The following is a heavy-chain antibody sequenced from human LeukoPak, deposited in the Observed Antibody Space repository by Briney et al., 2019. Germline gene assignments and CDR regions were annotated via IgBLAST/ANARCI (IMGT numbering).Heavy chain of an antibody. CDR1: GFTFSSYA. V-gene: IGHV3-30*04. CDR3: AREATVVTPGAFDI. Sequence: PGRSLRLSCAASGFTFSSYAMHWVRQAPGKGLEWVAVILYDGSNKYYADSVKGRFTISRDNAKNSLYLQMNSLRAEDTALYYCAREATVVTPGAFDIWGQGTMVTVSS. D-gene: IGHD4-23*01. J-gene: IGHJ3*02. CDR2: ILYDGSNK.